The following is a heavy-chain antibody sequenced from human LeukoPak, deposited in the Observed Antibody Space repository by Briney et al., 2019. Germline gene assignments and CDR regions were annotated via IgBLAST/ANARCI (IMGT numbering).Heavy chain of an antibody. CDR1: GFTVSSNY. CDR2: IYSGGST. V-gene: IGHV3-66*01. Sequence: GGSLRLSCAASGFTVSSNYMSWVRQAPGKGLEWVSFIYSGGSTYYADSVKGRFTISRDNSKNTLYLQMNSLRAEDTAVYYCARYGSGSYYYYYYMDVWGKGTTVTISS. CDR3: ARYGSGSYYYYYYMDV. J-gene: IGHJ6*03. D-gene: IGHD3-10*01.